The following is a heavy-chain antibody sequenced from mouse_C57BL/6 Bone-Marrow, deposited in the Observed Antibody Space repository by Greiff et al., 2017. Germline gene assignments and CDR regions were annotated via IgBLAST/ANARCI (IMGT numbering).Heavy chain of an antibody. V-gene: IGHV8-8*01. Sequence: QVTLKVSGPGILQPSQTLSLTCSFSGFSLTTFGLGVGWIRQLSGKGLEWLAHIWWDGDKYYNPALKSRLTVTKDTSKDQVFLKIANVDTAATATDYCARVTMVTTGFAYWGQGTLVTVSA. CDR3: ARVTMVTTGFAY. CDR2: IWWDGDK. J-gene: IGHJ3*01. CDR1: GFSLTTFGLG. D-gene: IGHD2-2*01.